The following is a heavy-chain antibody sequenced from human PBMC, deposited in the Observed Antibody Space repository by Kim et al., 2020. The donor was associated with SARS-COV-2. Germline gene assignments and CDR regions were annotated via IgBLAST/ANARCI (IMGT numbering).Heavy chain of an antibody. CDR2: ISGSAGGSSGNT. D-gene: IGHD3-10*01. J-gene: IGHJ6*02. V-gene: IGHV3-23*01. CDR1: GFTFSIYD. CDR3: AKYISGSSQYHYGLGV. Sequence: GGSLRLSCVASGFTFSIYDMSWVRRAPGKGLECVSVISGSAGGSSGNTYYVESVKGRFTISRDNSKNTLYLQMNSLRAEDTAVYYCAKYISGSSQYHYGLGVWGQGTTVTVSS.